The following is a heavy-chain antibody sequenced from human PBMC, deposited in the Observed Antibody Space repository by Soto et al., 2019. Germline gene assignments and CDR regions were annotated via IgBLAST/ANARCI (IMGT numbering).Heavy chain of an antibody. J-gene: IGHJ4*02. CDR1: GFTFSSYS. CDR3: ARDAEVDCCNCDFKY. V-gene: IGHV3-21*01. D-gene: IGHD3-3*01. Sequence: LRLSFAASGFTFSSYSMNWARQAPGKGLEWVSSISSSSSYIYYADSVKGRLTISRDNAKNSLYLQMNSLRAEDTAVYYCARDAEVDCCNCDFKYWGEGTLVNVSS. CDR2: ISSSSSYI.